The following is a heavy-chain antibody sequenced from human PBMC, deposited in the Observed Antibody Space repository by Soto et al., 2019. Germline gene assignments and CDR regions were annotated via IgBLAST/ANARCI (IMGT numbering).Heavy chain of an antibody. Sequence: SVKVSCKASGGTFSSYAIGWVRQAPGQGLEWMGGIIPIFGTANYAQKFQGRVTITADESTSTAYMELSSLRSEDTAVYYCASPGQFLTMIVREGAFDIWGQGTMVTVSS. CDR3: ASPGQFLTMIVREGAFDI. CDR1: GGTFSSYA. CDR2: IIPIFGTA. D-gene: IGHD3-22*01. V-gene: IGHV1-69*13. J-gene: IGHJ3*02.